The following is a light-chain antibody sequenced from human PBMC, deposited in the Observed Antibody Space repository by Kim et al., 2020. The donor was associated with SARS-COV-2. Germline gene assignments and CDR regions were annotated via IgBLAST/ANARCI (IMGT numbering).Light chain of an antibody. J-gene: IGKJ2*01. Sequence: DIQMTQSPSSLSASVGERVTITCRASQSISTYLNGYQHKPVKAPKLLIYVASTLQSGVPSRFSGSGFGTDFTLTISSLQPEDFATYYCQQGDTTPYTFGQGTKLEL. CDR2: VAS. V-gene: IGKV1-39*01. CDR1: QSISTY. CDR3: QQGDTTPYT.